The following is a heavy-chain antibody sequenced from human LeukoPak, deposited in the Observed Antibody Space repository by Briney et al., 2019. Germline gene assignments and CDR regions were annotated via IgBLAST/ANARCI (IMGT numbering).Heavy chain of an antibody. D-gene: IGHD6-13*01. CDR2: ISHSGSS. Sequence: SETLSLTCAVYGGSFSGDYCSWSRQPPRKGVEWIGEISHSGSSNSNSSLKGLVTITVYTSKTQSSLKLSYLTAADTAVYYCASVCIAAAGSWLNYYYYMDVWGKGTTVTVSS. CDR1: GGSFSGDY. J-gene: IGHJ6*03. CDR3: ASVCIAAAGSWLNYYYYMDV. V-gene: IGHV4-34*01.